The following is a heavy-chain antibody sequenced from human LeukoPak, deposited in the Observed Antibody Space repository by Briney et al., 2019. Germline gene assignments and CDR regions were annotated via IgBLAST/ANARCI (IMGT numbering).Heavy chain of an antibody. CDR1: GYSISSGYY. V-gene: IGHV4-38-2*01. J-gene: IGHJ4*02. D-gene: IGHD3-3*01. CDR3: ARHSRSSIFGVVMAVSY. Sequence: SETLSLTCAVSGYSISSGYYWGWIRQPPGKGLDWIGSIYHSGSTYYNPSLKSRVTISLDTSKNQFSLKLSSVTAADTAVYYCARHSRSSIFGVVMAVSYWGQGTLVTVSS. CDR2: IYHSGST.